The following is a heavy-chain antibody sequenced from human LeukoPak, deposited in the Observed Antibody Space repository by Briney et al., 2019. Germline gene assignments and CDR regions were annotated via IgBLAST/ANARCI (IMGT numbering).Heavy chain of an antibody. V-gene: IGHV1-18*01. CDR2: ISAYNGNT. J-gene: IGHJ4*02. Sequence: GASVKVSCKASGYTFTRYGISWVRQAPGQGLEWMGWISAYNGNTNYAQKFQGRVTMTTDTSTSTAHMELRSLRSDDTAAYYCARDYHDSSGYYAYYCDYWGQGTLVTVSS. CDR3: ARDYHDSSGYYAYYCDY. CDR1: GYTFTRYG. D-gene: IGHD3-22*01.